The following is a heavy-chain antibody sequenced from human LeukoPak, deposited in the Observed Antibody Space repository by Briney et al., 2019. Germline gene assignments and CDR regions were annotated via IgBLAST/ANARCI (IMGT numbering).Heavy chain of an antibody. D-gene: IGHD3-10*01. CDR3: ASVGEYGSGSQFDP. CDR1: GGSISSSSYY. CDR2: IYYSGST. J-gene: IGHJ5*02. Sequence: PSETLSLTCTVSGGSISSSSYYWGWIRQPPGKGLEWIGSIYYSGSTYYNPSLKSRVTISVDTSKDQFSLKLSSVTAADTAVYYCASVGEYGSGSQFDPRGQGTLVTVSS. V-gene: IGHV4-39*01.